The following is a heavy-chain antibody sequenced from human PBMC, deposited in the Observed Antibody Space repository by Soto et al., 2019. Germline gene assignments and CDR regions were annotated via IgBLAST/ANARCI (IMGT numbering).Heavy chain of an antibody. CDR3: ARAILVELVSAFKLNAGLRDGMDF. J-gene: IGHJ6*02. Sequence: ASVKVSCKASGYSFTSYGISWVRQAPGQGLEWMGWISTHNGYTKYTEKFQGRVIITTDTSTSTAYMELRSLRTDDTAVYCCARAILVELVSAFKLNAGLRDGMDFWGQGTTVTVSS. D-gene: IGHD2-2*01. V-gene: IGHV1-18*01. CDR2: ISTHNGYT. CDR1: GYSFTSYG.